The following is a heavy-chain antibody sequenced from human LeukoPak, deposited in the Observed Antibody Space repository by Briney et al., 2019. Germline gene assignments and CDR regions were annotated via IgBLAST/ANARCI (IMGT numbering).Heavy chain of an antibody. Sequence: SETLSLTCAVYGGSFSGYYWSWIRQPPGKGLEWIGEINHSGSTNYNPSLKSRVTISVDTSKNQFSLKLSSVTAADTAVYYCARHGSMTTVPFDYGGQGTLVTVSS. CDR1: GGSFSGYY. D-gene: IGHD4-17*01. J-gene: IGHJ4*02. V-gene: IGHV4-34*01. CDR3: ARHGSMTTVPFDY. CDR2: INHSGST.